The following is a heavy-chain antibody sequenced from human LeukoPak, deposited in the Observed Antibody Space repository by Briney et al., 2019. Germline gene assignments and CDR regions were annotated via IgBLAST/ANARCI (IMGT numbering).Heavy chain of an antibody. CDR2: ISYDGSNK. CDR3: ARDSVVTMVRGVFDY. V-gene: IGHV3-30-3*01. J-gene: IGHJ4*02. CDR1: GFTFSAYW. Sequence: QTGGSLRLSCAASGFTFSAYWMSWVRQAPGKGLEWVAVISYDGSNKYYADSVKGRFTISRDNSKNTLYLQMNSLRAEDTAVYYCARDSVVTMVRGVFDYWGQGTLVTVSS. D-gene: IGHD3-10*01.